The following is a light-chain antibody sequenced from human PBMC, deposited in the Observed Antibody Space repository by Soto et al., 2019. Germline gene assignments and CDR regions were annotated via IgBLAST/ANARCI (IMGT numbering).Light chain of an antibody. CDR3: QQSYSTPPT. CDR1: QSILNY. Sequence: DIQMTQSPSSLSASVGDRVTITCRASQSILNYLNWYQQKPGKAPKLLIYAASTLQSGVPSRFSGSGSGTDFTLTISSLQPEDFATYYCQQSYSTPPTFGGGTKVEIK. V-gene: IGKV1-39*01. J-gene: IGKJ4*01. CDR2: AAS.